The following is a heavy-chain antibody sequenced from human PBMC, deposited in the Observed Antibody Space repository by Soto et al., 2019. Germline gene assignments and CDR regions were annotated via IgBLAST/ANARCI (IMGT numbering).Heavy chain of an antibody. V-gene: IGHV1-18*01. CDR1: GFTFTSYG. CDR2: VSAFNDNT. J-gene: IGHJ4*02. D-gene: IGHD2-15*01. Sequence: QVQLVQSGAEVKKPGASMKVSCKASGFTFTSYGISWVRQAPGQGLEWMGWVSAFNDNTHYAQKLQGRVNMTTGTPTTPAYVELRSLRYDDTAYYCCSRGGNSWQPHVDCWGQGTLVTVSS. CDR3: SRGGNSWQPHVDC.